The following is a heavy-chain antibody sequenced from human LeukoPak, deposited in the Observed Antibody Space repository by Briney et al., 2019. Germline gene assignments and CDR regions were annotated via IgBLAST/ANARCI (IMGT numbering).Heavy chain of an antibody. CDR2: IIPFLSLT. V-gene: IGHV1-69*02. CDR3: ARSLNFASPMTFDY. CDR1: GDTFSNYP. J-gene: IGHJ4*02. D-gene: IGHD3-16*01. Sequence: GASVKVSCKASGDTFSNYPINWARQAPGQGLEWLGRIIPFLSLTNYAQNFQDRVTITADKSTSTAYMELSSLRSEDTAMYYCARSLNFASPMTFDYWGQGTLVTVSS.